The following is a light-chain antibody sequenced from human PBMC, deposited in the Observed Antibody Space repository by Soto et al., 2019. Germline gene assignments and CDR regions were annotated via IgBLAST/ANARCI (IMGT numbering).Light chain of an antibody. CDR2: KAT. CDR3: QHYNSHPT. J-gene: IGKJ1*01. CDR1: QSISSW. V-gene: IGKV1-5*03. Sequence: DIQMTQSPSTLSASVGDRVTITCRASQSISSWLAWYQQKQGKAPKLLIYKATRLESGVPSMIGGSGSTTDIPIIISIEHPDVVASYYCQHYNSHPTFGQGTKVEIK.